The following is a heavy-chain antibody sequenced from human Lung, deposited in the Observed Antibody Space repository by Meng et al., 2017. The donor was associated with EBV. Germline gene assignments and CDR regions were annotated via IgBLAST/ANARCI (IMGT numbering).Heavy chain of an antibody. CDR3: ASESGRGFTPDY. D-gene: IGHD3-10*01. V-gene: IGHV1-69*01. J-gene: IGHJ4*02. CDR1: GGTFRSDA. CDR2: LIPMSDAP. Sequence: QVQLGEVGGGVKKPGSSVKVSCKTSGGTFRSDAISWVRQAPGQGLEWMGGLIPMSDAPHYAQKFQGRVTITADESTSTHYMDLSGLRSENTAVYYCASESGRGFTPDYWGQGTLVTVSS.